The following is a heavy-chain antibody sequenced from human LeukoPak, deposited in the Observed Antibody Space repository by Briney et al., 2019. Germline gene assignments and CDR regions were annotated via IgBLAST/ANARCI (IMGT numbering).Heavy chain of an antibody. CDR3: ARHNIVVVPRGLVGFDP. D-gene: IGHD2-2*01. V-gene: IGHV4-59*08. CDR1: GGSISSYY. CDR2: IYYSGST. J-gene: IGHJ5*02. Sequence: PSETLSLTCTVSGGSISSYYWSWIRQPPGKGLEWIGYIYYSGSTNYNPSLKSRVTISVDTSKNQFSLKLSSVTAADTAVYYCARHNIVVVPRGLVGFDPWGQGTLVTVSS.